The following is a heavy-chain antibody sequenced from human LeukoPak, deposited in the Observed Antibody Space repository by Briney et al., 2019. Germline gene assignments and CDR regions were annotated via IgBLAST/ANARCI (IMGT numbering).Heavy chain of an antibody. CDR3: AKDFKAGGSYVFLGY. D-gene: IGHD1-26*01. V-gene: IGHV3-30*02. CDR1: GFTFSSYG. J-gene: IGHJ4*02. Sequence: GGSLRLSCAASGFTFSSYGMHWVRQAPGKGLEWVAFIRYDGSNKYYADSVKGRFTISRDNSKNTLYLQMNSLRAEDTAVYYCAKDFKAGGSYVFLGYWGQGTLVTVSS. CDR2: IRYDGSNK.